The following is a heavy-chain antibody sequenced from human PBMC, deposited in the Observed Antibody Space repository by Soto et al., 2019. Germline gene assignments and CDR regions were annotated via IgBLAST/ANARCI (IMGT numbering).Heavy chain of an antibody. J-gene: IGHJ6*03. Sequence: ASVKVSCKASGYTFTGYYMHWVRQAPGHGLEWMGWINPNSGGTNYAQKFQGWVTMTRDTSISTAYMELSRLRSDDTAVYYCARAQGSYYYYYMDVWGKGTTVTVSS. V-gene: IGHV1-2*04. CDR3: ARAQGSYYYYYMDV. CDR1: GYTFTGYY. D-gene: IGHD3-10*01. CDR2: INPNSGGT.